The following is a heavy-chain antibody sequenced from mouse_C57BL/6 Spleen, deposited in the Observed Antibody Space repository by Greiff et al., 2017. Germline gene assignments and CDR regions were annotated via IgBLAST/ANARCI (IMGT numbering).Heavy chain of an antibody. CDR1: GFTFTDYY. J-gene: IGHJ4*01. CDR2: IRNKANGYTT. D-gene: IGHD6-5*01. V-gene: IGHV7-3*01. Sequence: EVQGVESGGGLVQPGGSLSLSCAASGFTFTDYYMSWVRQPPGKALEWLGFIRNKANGYTTEYSASVKGRFTISRDNSQSILYLQMNALRAEDSATYYCARVLSYRRNAMDYWGQGTSVTVSS. CDR3: ARVLSYRRNAMDY.